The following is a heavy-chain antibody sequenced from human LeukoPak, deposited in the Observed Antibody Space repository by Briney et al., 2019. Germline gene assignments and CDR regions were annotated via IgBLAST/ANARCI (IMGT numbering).Heavy chain of an antibody. CDR2: IYYSGST. V-gene: IGHV4-59*01. CDR3: ARDSRIQLWYYYFDY. D-gene: IGHD5-18*01. CDR1: GGSISSYY. J-gene: IGHJ4*02. Sequence: SETLSLTCTVSGGSISSYYWSWIRQPPGKGLEWIGYIYYSGSTNYNPSLKSRVTISVDTSKNQFSLKLSSVTAADTAVYYCARDSRIQLWYYYFDYWGQGTLVTVSS.